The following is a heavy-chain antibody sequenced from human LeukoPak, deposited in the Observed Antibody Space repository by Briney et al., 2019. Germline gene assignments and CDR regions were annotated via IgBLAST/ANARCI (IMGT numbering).Heavy chain of an antibody. V-gene: IGHV3-20*04. CDR1: GFTFDDYG. D-gene: IGHD3-10*01. J-gene: IGHJ4*02. CDR2: INWNGGST. Sequence: GGSLRRSCAASGFTFDDYGMSWVRQAPGKGLEWVSGINWNGGSTGYADSVKGRFTISRDNAKNSLYLQMNSLRAEDTALYYCARGRALRITMVRGVITTGFDYWGQGTLVTVSS. CDR3: ARGRALRITMVRGVITTGFDY.